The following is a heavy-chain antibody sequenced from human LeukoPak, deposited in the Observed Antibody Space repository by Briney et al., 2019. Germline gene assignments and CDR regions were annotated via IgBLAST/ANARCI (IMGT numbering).Heavy chain of an antibody. D-gene: IGHD6-6*01. V-gene: IGHV3-74*01. Sequence: GGSLRLSCAGSGFTLSSYWMHWVRQAPGKGLVWVSRINSDGSSTSYADSVKGRFTISRDNAKNTLYLQMNSLRAEDTAVFYCARGGPYSSSSFDYWGQGILVTVSS. J-gene: IGHJ4*02. CDR3: ARGGPYSSSSFDY. CDR2: INSDGSST. CDR1: GFTLSSYW.